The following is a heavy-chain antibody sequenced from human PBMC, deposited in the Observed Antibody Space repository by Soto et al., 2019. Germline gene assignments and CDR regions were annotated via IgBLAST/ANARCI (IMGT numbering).Heavy chain of an antibody. J-gene: IGHJ5*02. D-gene: IGHD3-3*02. CDR2: IYYSGST. Sequence: QLQLQESGPGLVKPSETLSLTCTVSGGSISSSSYYWGWIRQPPGKGLEWIGRIYYSGSTYYNPSLTSRVTISVDTSKNQFSLKLSSVTAADTAVYYCASPKIAFYNWFDPWGQGTLVTVSS. V-gene: IGHV4-39*01. CDR1: GGSISSSSYY. CDR3: ASPKIAFYNWFDP.